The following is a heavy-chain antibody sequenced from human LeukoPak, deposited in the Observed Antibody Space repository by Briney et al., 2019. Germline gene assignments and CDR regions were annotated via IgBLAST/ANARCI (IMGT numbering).Heavy chain of an antibody. J-gene: IGHJ4*02. CDR3: AGHVWGSYRFDY. V-gene: IGHV4-39*01. CDR2: IYYSGST. D-gene: IGHD3-16*02. CDR1: GGSISSSSYY. Sequence: SETLSLTCTVSGGSISSSSYYWGWIRQPPGKGLEWIGSIYYSGSTYYNPSLKSRVTISVDTSKNQFSLKLSSVTAADTAVYYCAGHVWGSYRFDYWGQGTLVTVSS.